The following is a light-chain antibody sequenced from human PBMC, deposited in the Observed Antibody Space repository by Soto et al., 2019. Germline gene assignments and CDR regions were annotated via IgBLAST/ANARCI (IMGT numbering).Light chain of an antibody. V-gene: IGLV1-40*01. Sequence: QSALTQPPSVSGAPGQRVTISCTGSSSNIGAGYDVHWYQQLPGTAPKLLIYGNSNRPSGVPDRFSGSKSGTSASLAITGLQAEDEADYYCQSYENSLSGWVFGGGTKLTVL. CDR1: SSNIGAGYD. CDR2: GNS. J-gene: IGLJ3*02. CDR3: QSYENSLSGWV.